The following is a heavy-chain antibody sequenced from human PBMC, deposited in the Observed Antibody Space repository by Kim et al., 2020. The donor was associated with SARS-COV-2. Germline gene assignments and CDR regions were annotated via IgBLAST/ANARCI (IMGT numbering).Heavy chain of an antibody. CDR1: GFTFSSYG. J-gene: IGHJ4*02. CDR2: IWYDGSNK. D-gene: IGHD6-19*01. V-gene: IGHV3-33*01. CDR3: ARDQNRGIAVAGTKY. Sequence: GGSLRLSCAASGFTFSSYGMHWVRQAPGKGLEWVAVIWYDGSNKYYADSVKGRFTISRDNSKNTLYLQMNSLRAEDTAVYYCARDQNRGIAVAGTKYWGQGTLVTVSS.